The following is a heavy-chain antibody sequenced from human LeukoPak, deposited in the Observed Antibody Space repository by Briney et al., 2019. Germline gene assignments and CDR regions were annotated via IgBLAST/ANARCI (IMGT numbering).Heavy chain of an antibody. CDR3: AKSGCSSTSCYVNY. D-gene: IGHD2-2*01. V-gene: IGHV3-30*18. CDR1: GFTFSEYG. Sequence: GGSLRLSCAASGFTFSEYGMHWVRQAPGKGLEWVADMSHDGSSKYYADSVKGRFTISRDNSKNTLYLQMNSLRAEDTAVYNCAKSGCSSTSCYVNYWGQGTLVIVSS. CDR2: MSHDGSSK. J-gene: IGHJ4*02.